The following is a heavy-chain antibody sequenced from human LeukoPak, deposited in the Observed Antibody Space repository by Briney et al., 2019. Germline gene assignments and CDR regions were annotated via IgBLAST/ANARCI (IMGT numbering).Heavy chain of an antibody. CDR1: GFTFASYV. J-gene: IGHJ6*02. D-gene: IGHD5-18*01. Sequence: PGGSLRLSCAASGFTFASYVMIWVRRTPGKGLEWVSAISVSGGTTYYADSVKGRFTISRDNSRNTLYLQMNSLRAEDTAVYYCAKVLRGYSYGYGPWGQDYYYYGMDVWGQGTTVTVSS. CDR3: AKVLRGYSYGYGPWGQDYYYYGMDV. CDR2: ISVSGGTT. V-gene: IGHV3-23*01.